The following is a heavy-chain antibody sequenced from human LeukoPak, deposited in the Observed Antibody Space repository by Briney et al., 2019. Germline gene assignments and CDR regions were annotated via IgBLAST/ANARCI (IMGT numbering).Heavy chain of an antibody. D-gene: IGHD6-6*01. V-gene: IGHV3-9*01. CDR3: AKDSFEYSSSSPFDY. CDR1: GLTFSSHW. J-gene: IGHJ4*02. CDR2: ISWNSGSI. Sequence: GGSLRLSCAASGLTFSSHWMHWVRQAPGKGLEWVSGISWNSGSIGYADSVKGRFTISRDNAKNSLYLQMNSLRAEDTALYYCAKDSFEYSSSSPFDYWGQGTLVTVSS.